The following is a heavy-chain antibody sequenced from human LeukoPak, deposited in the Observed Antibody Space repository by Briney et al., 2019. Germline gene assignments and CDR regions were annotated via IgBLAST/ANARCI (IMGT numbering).Heavy chain of an antibody. CDR2: IYYSGST. D-gene: IGHD6-19*01. CDR1: GVSISSSSYY. J-gene: IGHJ5*02. CDR3: ARHRAVAGTWWFDP. V-gene: IGHV4-39*01. Sequence: SETLSLTCTVSGVSISSSSYYWGWIRQPPGKGLEWIGSIYYSGSTYYNPSLKSRVTISVDTSKNQFSLKLSSVTAADTAVYYCARHRAVAGTWWFDPWGQGTLVTVSS.